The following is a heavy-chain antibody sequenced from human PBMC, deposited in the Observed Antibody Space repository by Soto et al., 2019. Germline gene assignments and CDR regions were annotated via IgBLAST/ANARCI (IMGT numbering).Heavy chain of an antibody. CDR3: ARGGRPADY. CDR1: GYTFTNDG. Sequence: GASLKVSCKEPGYTFTNDGITTVRQAPGQGLEWMGLISTNNGNRNYTQKRQGRVTMGTETSASTAYMELRSLRSEGAAIYYFARGGRPADYWGQGTLVTVSS. D-gene: IGHD3-16*01. J-gene: IGHJ4*02. CDR2: ISTNNGNR. V-gene: IGHV1-18*01.